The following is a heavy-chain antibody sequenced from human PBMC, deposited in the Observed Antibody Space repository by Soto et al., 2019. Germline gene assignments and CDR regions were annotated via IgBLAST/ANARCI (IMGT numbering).Heavy chain of an antibody. CDR1: GFTFSNYA. D-gene: IGHD3-22*01. CDR3: AKDYYDSSGFNFDY. Sequence: GGSLRLSCAASGFTFSNYAMSWVRQAPGKGLEWVSGISGSGESTYYANSVKGRFTISRDNSKNTLYLQMNSLRAEDTAVYYCAKDYYDSSGFNFDYWGQGTLVTVS. J-gene: IGHJ4*02. V-gene: IGHV3-23*01. CDR2: ISGSGEST.